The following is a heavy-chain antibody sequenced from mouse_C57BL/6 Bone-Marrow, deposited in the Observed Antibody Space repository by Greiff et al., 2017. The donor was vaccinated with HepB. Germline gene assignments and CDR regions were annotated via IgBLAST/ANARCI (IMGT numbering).Heavy chain of an antibody. CDR3: ARSVLYDSGRSPAYFDY. CDR2: IDPANGNT. D-gene: IGHD1-1*01. Sequence: EVQLQQSVAELVRPGASVKLSCTASGFNIKNTYMHWVKQRPEQGLEWIGRIDPANGNTKYDPKFQGKATITADPSSNTAYLQLSSLTSEDTAIYYCARSVLYDSGRSPAYFDYWGQGTTLTVSS. CDR1: GFNIKNTY. J-gene: IGHJ2*01. V-gene: IGHV14-3*01.